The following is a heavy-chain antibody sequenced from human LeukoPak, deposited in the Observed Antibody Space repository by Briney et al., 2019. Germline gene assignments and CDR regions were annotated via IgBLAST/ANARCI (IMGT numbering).Heavy chain of an antibody. CDR3: ARDKGYYYDTSGLDY. Sequence: SETQSLTCTVSGGSISSYYWSWIRQPPGKGLEWIGYIYYSGSTNYNPSLKSRVTISVDTSKKQFSLKLSSVTAADTAVYYCARDKGYYYDTSGLDYWGQGTLVTVSS. J-gene: IGHJ4*02. D-gene: IGHD3-22*01. CDR1: GGSISSYY. CDR2: IYYSGST. V-gene: IGHV4-59*01.